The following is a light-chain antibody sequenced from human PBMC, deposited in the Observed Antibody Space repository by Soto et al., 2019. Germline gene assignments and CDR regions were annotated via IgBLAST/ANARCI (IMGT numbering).Light chain of an antibody. Sequence: QSVLTQPPSVSAAPGQTVTISCSGSSSNIGNNYVSWYQQLPGTAPKLLIYDNNKRPSGIPDRFSGSKSGTSATLGITGLQTGDEADYYCGTWDSSLSAYVFGTGTKVTVL. CDR2: DNN. V-gene: IGLV1-51*01. CDR1: SSNIGNNY. CDR3: GTWDSSLSAYV. J-gene: IGLJ1*01.